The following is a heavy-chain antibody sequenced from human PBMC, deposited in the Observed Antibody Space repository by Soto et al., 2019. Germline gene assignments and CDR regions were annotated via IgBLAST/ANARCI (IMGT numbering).Heavy chain of an antibody. J-gene: IGHJ6*02. D-gene: IGHD1-26*01. CDR1: GFTFSSYS. CDR3: ARAIENYYYGMDV. Sequence: EVQLVESGGGLVKPGGSLRLSCAASGFTFSSYSMNWVRQAPGKGLEWVSSISSSSSYIYYADSVKGRFTISRDNAKNSLYLQMNSLRAEDTAVYYCARAIENYYYGMDVWGQGTPVTVSS. V-gene: IGHV3-21*01. CDR2: ISSSSSYI.